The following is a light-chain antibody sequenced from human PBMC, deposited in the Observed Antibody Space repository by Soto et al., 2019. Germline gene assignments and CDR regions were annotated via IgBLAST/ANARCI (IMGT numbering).Light chain of an antibody. Sequence: EIVMTQSPATLSVSPGERATLSCRASQSISIHLAWYQQKPGQAPRLLIYVASTRDTGTPARFSGSGSGTEFTLTISSLQSEDFAVYYCHQYNNWPSWTFGQGTKVEIK. CDR3: HQYNNWPSWT. J-gene: IGKJ1*01. V-gene: IGKV3-15*01. CDR1: QSISIH. CDR2: VAS.